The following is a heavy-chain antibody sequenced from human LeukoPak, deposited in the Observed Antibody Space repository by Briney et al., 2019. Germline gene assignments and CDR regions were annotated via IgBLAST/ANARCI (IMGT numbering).Heavy chain of an antibody. V-gene: IGHV3-23*01. CDR2: ISSSGFSR. Sequence: GESLRLSCAASGLTFSNAWMSWVRQAPGEGLEWVSTISSSGFSRYYGDSVKGRFTISRDNSKDTLYLQMNSLRADDTAVYYCTRGLTPAAAEFDYWGQGTLVTVSS. D-gene: IGHD2-2*01. CDR1: GLTFSNAW. J-gene: IGHJ4*02. CDR3: TRGLTPAAAEFDY.